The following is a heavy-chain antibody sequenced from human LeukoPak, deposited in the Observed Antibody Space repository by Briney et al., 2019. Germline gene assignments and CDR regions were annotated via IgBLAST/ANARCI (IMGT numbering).Heavy chain of an antibody. D-gene: IGHD4-17*01. CDR2: ISAYNGNT. CDR3: ARDRSVTTGPAD. CDR1: GGTFSSYA. Sequence: ASVKVSCKTSGGTFSSYATSWVRQAPGQGLEWMGWISAYNGNTNYAQKLQGRVTMTTDTSTSTAYMELRSLRSDDTAVYYCARDRSVTTGPADWGQGTLVTVSS. V-gene: IGHV1-18*01. J-gene: IGHJ4*02.